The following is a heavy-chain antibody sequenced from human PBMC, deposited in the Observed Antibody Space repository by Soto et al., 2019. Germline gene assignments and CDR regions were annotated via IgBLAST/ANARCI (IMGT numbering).Heavy chain of an antibody. Sequence: ASVKVSCKASGYTFTSYDINWVRQATGQGLEWMGWMNPNSGNTGYAQKFQGRVTMTRNTSISTAYMELSSLRSEDTAVYYCASGYCSGGSCYYLGFDPWGQGTLVTVSS. J-gene: IGHJ5*02. V-gene: IGHV1-8*01. D-gene: IGHD2-15*01. CDR1: GYTFTSYD. CDR3: ASGYCSGGSCYYLGFDP. CDR2: MNPNSGNT.